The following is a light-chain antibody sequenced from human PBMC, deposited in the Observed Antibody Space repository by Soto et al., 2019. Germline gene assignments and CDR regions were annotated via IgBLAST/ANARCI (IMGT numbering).Light chain of an antibody. V-gene: IGLV2-14*01. CDR3: SSYTSSSTYV. Sequence: QSALNQPSSVSWSPGQSITISCTGTSSDVGGYNYVSWYQQHPGKAPKLMIYDVTNRPSGVSNRFSGSKSGNTASLTISGLQAEDEADYYCSSYTSSSTYVFGTGTKVTV. CDR2: DVT. CDR1: SSDVGGYNY. J-gene: IGLJ1*01.